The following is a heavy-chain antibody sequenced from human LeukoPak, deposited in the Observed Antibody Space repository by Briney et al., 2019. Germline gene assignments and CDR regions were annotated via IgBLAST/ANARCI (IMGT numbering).Heavy chain of an antibody. CDR3: ARDSHDYSGAFDY. V-gene: IGHV3-11*01. J-gene: IGHJ4*02. CDR1: GFTFSDYY. D-gene: IGHD4-11*01. Sequence: GGSLRLFCAASGFTFSDYYMSWMRQSPGKGVECVSYISSSGSTIYYADSVKGRFTISRDNAKNSLYLQMNSLRAEDTAVYYCARDSHDYSGAFDYWGQGTLVTVSS. CDR2: ISSSGSTI.